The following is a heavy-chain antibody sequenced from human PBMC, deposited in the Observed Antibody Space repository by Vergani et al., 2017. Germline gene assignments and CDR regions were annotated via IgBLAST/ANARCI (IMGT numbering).Heavy chain of an antibody. Sequence: QLQLQESDPGLVKPSETLSLTCTVSGGSIRSTFYYWGWIRQPPGKGLEWIGTIYYSGSTYYNPSLKSRVTISVDTSKNQFSLKLNSVTAADTAVYYCARERSSGNFDYWGQGTLVTVSS. D-gene: IGHD3-3*01. CDR2: IYYSGST. CDR3: ARERSSGNFDY. J-gene: IGHJ4*02. CDR1: GGSIRSTFYY. V-gene: IGHV4-39*02.